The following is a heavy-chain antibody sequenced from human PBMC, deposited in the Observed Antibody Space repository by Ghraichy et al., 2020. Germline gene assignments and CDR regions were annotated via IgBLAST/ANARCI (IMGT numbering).Heavy chain of an antibody. CDR1: GGSISSYY. D-gene: IGHD7-27*01. Sequence: SETLSLTCTVSGGSISSYYWSWIRQPPGKGLEWIGYIYYTGSTNHNPSLKSRVTMSVDTSKNQFSLKLSSVTAADTAVYYCSGHQTLGMFDYWGQGILVTVSS. CDR3: SGHQTLGMFDY. J-gene: IGHJ4*02. CDR2: IYYTGST. V-gene: IGHV4-59*01.